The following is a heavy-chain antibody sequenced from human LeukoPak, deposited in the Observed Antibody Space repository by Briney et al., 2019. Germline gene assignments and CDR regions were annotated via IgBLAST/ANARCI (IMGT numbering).Heavy chain of an antibody. V-gene: IGHV4-39*07. CDR2: IYYSGST. J-gene: IGHJ1*01. CDR1: GGSISSSSYY. Sequence: SETLSLTCTVSGGSISSSSYYWGWIRQPPGKGLEWIGSIYYSGSTYYNPSLKSRVTISVDTSKNQFSLKLSSVTAADTAVYYCARGDRGYFQHWGQGTLVTVSS. D-gene: IGHD3-16*01. CDR3: ARGDRGYFQH.